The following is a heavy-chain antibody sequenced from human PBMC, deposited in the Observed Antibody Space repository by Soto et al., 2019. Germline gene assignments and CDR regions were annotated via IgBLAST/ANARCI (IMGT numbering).Heavy chain of an antibody. Sequence: QVQLVESGGGVVQPGRSLRLSCAASGFTFSSYGMHWVRQAPGKGLEWVAVISYDGSNKYYADSVKGRFTISRDNSKNTLYLQMNSLRAEDTAVYYCAKGRGSSWYEGFDYWGQGTLVTVSS. CDR1: GFTFSSYG. CDR3: AKGRGSSWYEGFDY. J-gene: IGHJ4*02. D-gene: IGHD6-13*01. V-gene: IGHV3-30*18. CDR2: ISYDGSNK.